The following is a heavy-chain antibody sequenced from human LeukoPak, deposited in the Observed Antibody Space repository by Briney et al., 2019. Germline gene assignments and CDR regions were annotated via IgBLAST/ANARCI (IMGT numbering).Heavy chain of an antibody. CDR1: GYTFTDYY. CDR2: INPNSGGT. Sequence: ASVKVSCKPSGYTFTDYYLHWVRQAPGQGLEWMGWINPNSGGTNYAQKFLGRVTMTRDTSISTAYMELSRLRSDDTAVYYCVTYYDFWSGYPPPFDYWGQGTLVTVSS. V-gene: IGHV1-2*02. CDR3: VTYYDFWSGYPPPFDY. J-gene: IGHJ4*02. D-gene: IGHD3-3*01.